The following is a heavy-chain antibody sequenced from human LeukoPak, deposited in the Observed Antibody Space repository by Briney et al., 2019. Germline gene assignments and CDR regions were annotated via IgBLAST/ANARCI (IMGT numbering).Heavy chain of an antibody. CDR1: GYTFTGYY. J-gene: IGHJ5*01. CDR2: INPNSGST. Sequence: ASVKVSYKASGYTFTGYYMHWVRQAPGQGLEWMGWINPNSGSTKYAQKFQGRVTMTRDTSISTAYMELSRLRSDDSAVFYCARQADNNWFDSWGQGTLVTVSS. D-gene: IGHD2-15*01. V-gene: IGHV1-2*02. CDR3: ARQADNNWFDS.